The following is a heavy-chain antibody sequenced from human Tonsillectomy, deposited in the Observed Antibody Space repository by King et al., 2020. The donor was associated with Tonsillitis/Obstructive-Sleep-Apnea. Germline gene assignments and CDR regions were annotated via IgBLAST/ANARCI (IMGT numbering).Heavy chain of an antibody. D-gene: IGHD4/OR15-4a*01. CDR2: INQSGRT. CDR3: ARTLQATLVTGGQVHV. V-gene: IGHV4-34*01. J-gene: IGHJ6*03. CDR1: GGSFSGYY. Sequence: VQLQQWGAGLLKPSETLSLTCAVYGGSFSGYYWNWIRQPPGKGLAWIGEINQSGRTNYNPSLKSRVPISVDTSKNQFSLNLSSVTAADTAVYFCARTLQATLVTGGQVHVWGKGATVTVSS.